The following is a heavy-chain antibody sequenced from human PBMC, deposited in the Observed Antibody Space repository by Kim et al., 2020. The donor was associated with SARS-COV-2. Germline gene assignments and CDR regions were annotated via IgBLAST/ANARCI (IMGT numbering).Heavy chain of an antibody. CDR1: GFTFSSYG. CDR2: ISYDGKNK. CDR3: AKEDAVAVAGGFDC. D-gene: IGHD6-19*01. J-gene: IGHJ4*02. Sequence: GGSLRLSCAVSGFTFSSYGMHWVRQAPGKGLEWVAVISYDGKNKYYGEAVKGRFTISRDNSKNTLDLQIHSLRVEDTAVYYCAKEDAVAVAGGFDCWGPGTLVTVS. V-gene: IGHV3-30*18.